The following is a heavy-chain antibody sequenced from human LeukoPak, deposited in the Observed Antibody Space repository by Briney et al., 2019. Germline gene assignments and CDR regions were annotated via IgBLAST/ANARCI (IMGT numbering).Heavy chain of an antibody. Sequence: PSETLSLTCAVSGYSISSGYCWGWIRQPPGQGLGGIGRIYHSGSTYYNPSLKSRVTISVDTSKNQFSLKLSSVTAADTALYYCARVATTTNPPQRPFDYWGQGTLVTVSS. CDR3: ARVATTTNPPQRPFDY. CDR1: GYSISSGYC. D-gene: IGHD5-12*01. V-gene: IGHV4-38-2*01. J-gene: IGHJ4*02. CDR2: IYHSGST.